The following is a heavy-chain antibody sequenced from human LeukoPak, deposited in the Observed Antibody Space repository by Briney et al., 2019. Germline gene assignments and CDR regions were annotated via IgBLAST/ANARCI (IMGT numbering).Heavy chain of an antibody. CDR3: ASADIVVSHGEGAFDI. V-gene: IGHV1-2*02. J-gene: IGHJ3*02. CDR2: INPKSGGT. D-gene: IGHD2-15*01. Sequence: ASVKVSCKASGYTFTGYYMHWVRQAPGQGLEWMGWINPKSGGTNYAQKFQGRVTMTRDTSISTAYMELSRLRSDDTAVYYCASADIVVSHGEGAFDIWGQGTMVTVSS. CDR1: GYTFTGYY.